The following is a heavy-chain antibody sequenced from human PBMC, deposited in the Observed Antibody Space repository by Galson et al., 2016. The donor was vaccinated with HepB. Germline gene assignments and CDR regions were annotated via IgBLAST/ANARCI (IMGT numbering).Heavy chain of an antibody. J-gene: IGHJ2*01. CDR1: GGSISSDTYY. CDR2: FYYSGNS. D-gene: IGHD2-15*01. V-gene: IGHV4-39*01. CDR3: ARRGGHHIVMVAAATDWFDP. Sequence: SETLSLTCTVSGGSISSDTYYWGWIRQPPGKGLEWIGSFYYSGNSYYNPSLRSRVTISIDTSKNQMSLKLSSVTAADTAVYYCARRGGHHIVMVAAATDWFDPWGRGTLLTVSS.